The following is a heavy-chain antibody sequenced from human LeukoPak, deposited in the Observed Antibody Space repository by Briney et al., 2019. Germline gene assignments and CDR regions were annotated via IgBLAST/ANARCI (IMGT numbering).Heavy chain of an antibody. J-gene: IGHJ4*02. CDR1: GFTFSSYS. Sequence: PGGSLRLSCAASGFTFSSYSMNWVRQAPGKGLEWVSSISSSSSYIYYADSVKGRFTISRDNAKNSLYLQMNSLRAEDTAVYYCARRVGIAAAGNLDYWGQGTLVTVSS. CDR3: ARRVGIAAAGNLDY. D-gene: IGHD6-13*01. CDR2: ISSSSSYI. V-gene: IGHV3-21*01.